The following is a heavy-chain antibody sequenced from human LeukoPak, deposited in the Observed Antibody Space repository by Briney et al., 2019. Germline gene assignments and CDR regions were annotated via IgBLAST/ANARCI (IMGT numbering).Heavy chain of an antibody. V-gene: IGHV3-9*01. CDR1: GFTFDDYA. CDR3: ATDRGWRTSGYYLYYFEY. CDR2: ISWNSGSI. J-gene: IGHJ4*02. Sequence: GGSLRLSCAASGFTFDDYAMHWVRQAPGKGLEWVSGISWNSGSIGYADSVKGRFTISRDNTKNSLFLQMSSLRAEDTAVYYCATDRGWRTSGYYLYYFEYWGQGTLVTFSS. D-gene: IGHD3-3*01.